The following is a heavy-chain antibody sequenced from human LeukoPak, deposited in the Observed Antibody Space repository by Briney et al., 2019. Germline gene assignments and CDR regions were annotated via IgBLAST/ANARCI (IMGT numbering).Heavy chain of an antibody. CDR1: GASISTYS. CDR2: IYASGST. CDR3: GGYGSGIYYPFT. V-gene: IGHV4-4*07. Sequence: SEILSTTCIVSGASISTYSWRWVRQPAGKGLEWIGRIYASGSTSYNPSLNSRVTMSVDPSKNQFSLRPTSVTAADTAVYYCGGYGSGIYYPFTWGQGTPVSVSS. D-gene: IGHD3-10*01. J-gene: IGHJ4*01.